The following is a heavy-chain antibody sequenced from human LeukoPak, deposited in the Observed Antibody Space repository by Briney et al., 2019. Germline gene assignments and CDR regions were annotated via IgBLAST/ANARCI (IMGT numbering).Heavy chain of an antibody. Sequence: GGSLRLSCAASGFTFSSYDMHWVRQATGKGLEWVSAIGTAGDTYYPGSVKGRFTISRENAKNSLYLQMNSLRAEDTAVYYCARAANYDFWSGYRYGMDVWGQGTTVTVSS. D-gene: IGHD3-3*01. CDR1: GFTFSSYD. CDR2: IGTAGDT. CDR3: ARAANYDFWSGYRYGMDV. V-gene: IGHV3-13*01. J-gene: IGHJ6*02.